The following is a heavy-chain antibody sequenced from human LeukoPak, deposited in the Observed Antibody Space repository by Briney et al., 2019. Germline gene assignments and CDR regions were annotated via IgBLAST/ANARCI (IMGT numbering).Heavy chain of an antibody. CDR2: ISSGSSTI. Sequence: GGSLRLSCAASGFTFSNYNMDWVRQAPGKGLEWVSYISSGSSTIYYADSVKGRFTISRDNAKNSLYLQINSLRAEDTAVYYCAREPPPDTATYIYYYYYYMDVWGKGTTVTVSS. J-gene: IGHJ6*03. D-gene: IGHD5-18*01. V-gene: IGHV3-48*01. CDR1: GFTFSNYN. CDR3: AREPPPDTATYIYYYYYYMDV.